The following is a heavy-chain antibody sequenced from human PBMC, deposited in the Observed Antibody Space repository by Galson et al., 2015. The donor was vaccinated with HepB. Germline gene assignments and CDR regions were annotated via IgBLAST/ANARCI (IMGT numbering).Heavy chain of an antibody. Sequence: TLSLTCTVSGGSISSGSYYWSWIRQPAGKGLEWIGHFHTGERTNYNPSLRSRVTISVDMSKNQFSLKLNSVTAADTAVYYCARAPAAHRPFDYWGQGTLVTVSS. CDR3: ARAPAAHRPFDY. CDR2: FHTGERT. V-gene: IGHV4-61*09. CDR1: GGSISSGSYY. J-gene: IGHJ4*02. D-gene: IGHD2-2*01.